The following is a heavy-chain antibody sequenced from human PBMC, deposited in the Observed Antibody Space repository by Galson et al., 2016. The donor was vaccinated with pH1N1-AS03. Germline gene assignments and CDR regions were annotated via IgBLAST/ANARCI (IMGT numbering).Heavy chain of an antibody. CDR2: LYWDDDQ. J-gene: IGHJ4*02. V-gene: IGHV2-5*02. CDR1: GFSLTTSGVG. Sequence: PALVKPTQTLTLTCTFSGFSLTTSGVGVAWIRQPPGKALEWLALLYWDDDQRYNPSLKSRLTVTKDTSKNLVVLTLTDMDPVDTATYFCTRSRYYNTNLYYFDYWGQGTLVTVSS. CDR3: TRSRYYNTNLYYFDY. D-gene: IGHD2/OR15-2a*01.